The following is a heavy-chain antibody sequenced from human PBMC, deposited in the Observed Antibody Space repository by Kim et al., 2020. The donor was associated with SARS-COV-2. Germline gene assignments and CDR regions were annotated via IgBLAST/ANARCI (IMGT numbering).Heavy chain of an antibody. CDR1: GFTVSSNY. Sequence: GGSLRLSCAASGFTVSSNYMSWVRQAPGKGLEWVSVIYSGGSTYYADSVKGRFTISRDNSKNTLYLQMNSLRAEDTAVYYCAREGDSSGWYNNWFDPWGQGTLVTVSS. D-gene: IGHD6-19*01. CDR2: IYSGGST. V-gene: IGHV3-53*01. CDR3: AREGDSSGWYNNWFDP. J-gene: IGHJ5*02.